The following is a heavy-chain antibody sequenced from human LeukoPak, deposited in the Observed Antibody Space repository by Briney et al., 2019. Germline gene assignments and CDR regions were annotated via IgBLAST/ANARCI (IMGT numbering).Heavy chain of an antibody. CDR3: ARDRSSSYLSYYYGMDV. V-gene: IGHV3-15*01. D-gene: IGHD6-13*01. CDR2: IKSKADGGTT. CDR1: GFSFSDAW. J-gene: IGHJ6*02. Sequence: GESLQISCAASGFSFSDAWMTWVRQAPGKGLEWVGRIKSKADGGTTDYAAPVQGRFTLSRDDSKNTLSLQMNSLRTEDTGVYYCARDRSSSYLSYYYGMDVWGQGTTVTVSS.